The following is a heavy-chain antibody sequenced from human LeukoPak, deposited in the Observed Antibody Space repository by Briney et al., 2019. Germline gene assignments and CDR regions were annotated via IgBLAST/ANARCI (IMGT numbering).Heavy chain of an antibody. CDR3: ATGPAYYYGMDV. CDR2: FDPEDGET. V-gene: IGHV1-24*01. Sequence: ASVKVSCKVSGYTLTELSMHWVRQAPGKGLEWMGGFDPEDGETIYAQKFQGRVTMTEDTSTDTAYMELSSLRSEDTAVYYCATGPAYYYGMDVWGQGTTVTVSS. CDR1: GYTLTELS. D-gene: IGHD1-14*01. J-gene: IGHJ6*02.